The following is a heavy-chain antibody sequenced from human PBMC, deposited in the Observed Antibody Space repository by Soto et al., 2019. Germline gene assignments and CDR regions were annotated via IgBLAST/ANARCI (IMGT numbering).Heavy chain of an antibody. CDR2: IYSGGST. D-gene: IGHD6-19*01. J-gene: IGHJ6*03. CDR1: GFTVSSNY. Sequence: GGSLRLSCAASGFTVSSNYMSWVRQAPGKGLEWVSVIYSGGSTYYADSVKGRFTISRDNSKNTLYLQMNSLRAEDTAVYYCARGLQQWSPSTMDVWGKGTTVTVSS. CDR3: ARGLQQWSPSTMDV. V-gene: IGHV3-66*01.